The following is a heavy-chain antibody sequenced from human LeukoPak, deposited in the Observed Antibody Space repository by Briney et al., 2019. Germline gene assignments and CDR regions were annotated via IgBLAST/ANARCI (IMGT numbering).Heavy chain of an antibody. CDR2: IYSGGGT. V-gene: IGHV3-53*01. CDR1: GFTVSSNY. CDR3: ARGRAYCGGDCYSPVYYFDY. J-gene: IGHJ4*02. Sequence: GGSLRLSCAASGFTVSSNYMSWVRQAPGKGLEWVPVIYSGGGTYYADSVKGRFTISRDNSKNTLYLQMNSLRAEDTAVYYCARGRAYCGGDCYSPVYYFDYWGQGTLVTVSS. D-gene: IGHD2-21*02.